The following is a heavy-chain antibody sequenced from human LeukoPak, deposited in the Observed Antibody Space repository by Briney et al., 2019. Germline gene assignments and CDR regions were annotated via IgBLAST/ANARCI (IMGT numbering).Heavy chain of an antibody. Sequence: SETLSLTCTVSGYSISSGYYWGWIRQPPGKGLEWIGSIYYSGSTYYNPSLKSRVTISVDTSKNRFSLKLISVTAADTAVYYCTAERAGTIVDYWGQGTLVTVSS. J-gene: IGHJ4*02. CDR2: IYYSGST. D-gene: IGHD1-1*01. CDR3: TAERAGTIVDY. CDR1: GYSISSGYY. V-gene: IGHV4-38-2*02.